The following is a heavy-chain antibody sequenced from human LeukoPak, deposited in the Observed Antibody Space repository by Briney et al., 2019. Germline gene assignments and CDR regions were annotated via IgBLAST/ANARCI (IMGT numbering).Heavy chain of an antibody. CDR1: GITFRNFG. V-gene: IGHV3-23*01. CDR2: IGGRDGST. Sequence: PGGSLRLSCAASGITFRNFGMHWVRQAPGKGLEWVSAIGGRDGSTYYADSVKGRFTISRDNSKNTLYVQMNSLRAEDTAVYYCAKGHYYGSGSLDYWGQGTLVTVSS. J-gene: IGHJ4*02. CDR3: AKGHYYGSGSLDY. D-gene: IGHD3-10*01.